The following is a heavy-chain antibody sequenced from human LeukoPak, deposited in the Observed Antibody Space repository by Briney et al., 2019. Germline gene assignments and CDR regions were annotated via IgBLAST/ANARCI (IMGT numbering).Heavy chain of an antibody. Sequence: SQTLSLTCAVYGGSFSGYYWSWIRHPPGKWLEWIGEINHSGSTNYNPSLKSRVTISVDTSKNQFSLKLSSVTAADTAVYYCARGWGTYYYDSSGYYHDYWGQGTLVTVSS. CDR2: INHSGST. J-gene: IGHJ4*02. CDR3: ARGWGTYYYDSSGYYHDY. CDR1: GGSFSGYY. V-gene: IGHV4-34*01. D-gene: IGHD3-22*01.